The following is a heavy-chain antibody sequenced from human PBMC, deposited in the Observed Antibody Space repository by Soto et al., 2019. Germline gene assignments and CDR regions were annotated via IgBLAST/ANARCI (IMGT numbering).Heavy chain of an antibody. Sequence: QVQLVESGGGVVQPGRSLRLSCAASGFTFSSYGMHWVRQAPGTGLEWVAGIAYDGSNKYYADSVKGRFTISRDNSKNTLYLQMNSLRAEDTAVYYCAKDQEGVYCSGGSCYSTYGMDVWGQGTTVTVSS. CDR3: AKDQEGVYCSGGSCYSTYGMDV. V-gene: IGHV3-30*18. D-gene: IGHD2-15*01. CDR2: IAYDGSNK. CDR1: GFTFSSYG. J-gene: IGHJ6*02.